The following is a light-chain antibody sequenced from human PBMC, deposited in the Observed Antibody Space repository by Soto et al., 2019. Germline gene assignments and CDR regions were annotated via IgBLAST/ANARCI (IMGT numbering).Light chain of an antibody. Sequence: EIVLTQSPGTLSLSPGERATLSCRASQSVSSSYLAWYQQKPGQAPRLLIYGASRRATGIPDRFSGSGSGIDFTLTISRLEPEDFAVYYCQQYGSSPPMYTFGQGTKLEIK. V-gene: IGKV3-20*01. CDR2: GAS. CDR3: QQYGSSPPMYT. J-gene: IGKJ2*01. CDR1: QSVSSSY.